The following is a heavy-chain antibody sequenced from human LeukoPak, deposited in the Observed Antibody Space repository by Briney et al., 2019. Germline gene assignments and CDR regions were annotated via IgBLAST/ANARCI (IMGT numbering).Heavy chain of an antibody. D-gene: IGHD3-22*01. Sequence: SETLSLTCTVSGGSISSRSYYWGWIRQPPGKGLEWIGNIYYSGSTYYHPSLKSRVTISVDTSKNQFSLNLSSVTAADTAVYYCARAPHFFDTSGSRYYFDYWGQGTLVTVSS. CDR3: ARAPHFFDTSGSRYYFDY. CDR2: IYYSGST. J-gene: IGHJ4*02. CDR1: GGSISSRSYY. V-gene: IGHV4-39*07.